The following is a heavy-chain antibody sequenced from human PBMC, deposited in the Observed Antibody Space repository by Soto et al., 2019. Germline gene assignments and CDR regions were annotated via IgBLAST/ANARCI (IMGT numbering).Heavy chain of an antibody. J-gene: IGHJ4*02. Sequence: EVQLLESGGGLVQPGGSLRLSCAASGFTFSNYAMSWVRQAPGKGLEWVSGISSSGGSTYYADSVKGRFTISRDNSKNTLYLQMNGLRAEDTAVYYCAKDSSGWMHTFDYWGQGTLVTVSS. CDR2: ISSSGGST. CDR3: AKDSSGWMHTFDY. D-gene: IGHD6-19*01. V-gene: IGHV3-23*01. CDR1: GFTFSNYA.